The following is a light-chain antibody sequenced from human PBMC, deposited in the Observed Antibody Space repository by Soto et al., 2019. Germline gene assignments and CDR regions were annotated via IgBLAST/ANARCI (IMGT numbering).Light chain of an antibody. CDR2: AAS. V-gene: IGKV1-39*01. Sequence: DIQMTQSPSSLSASVGDRVTITCRASQSIGIYLNWYQQEPGKAPKLLIYAASTLQSGVPLRFSGSGSGTDSTLSIGSLQPEDFATYFCQQSYTTPFTFGPGTKVDIK. CDR3: QQSYTTPFT. J-gene: IGKJ3*01. CDR1: QSIGIY.